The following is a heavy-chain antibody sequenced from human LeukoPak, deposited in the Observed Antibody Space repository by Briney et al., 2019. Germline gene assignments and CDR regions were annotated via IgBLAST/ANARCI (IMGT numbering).Heavy chain of an antibody. CDR3: QSRFLEWLLDY. CDR2: VSYSGST. J-gene: IGHJ4*02. Sequence: KTSETLSLTCTVSGDSISSSYWSWIRQPPGKGLEWIGFVSYSGSTNYNPSLKSRVTMSIDTSKNQFSLKLNSVTAADTAMYYCQSRFLEWLLDYWGQGTLVTVSS. CDR1: GDSISSSY. D-gene: IGHD3-3*01. V-gene: IGHV4-59*08.